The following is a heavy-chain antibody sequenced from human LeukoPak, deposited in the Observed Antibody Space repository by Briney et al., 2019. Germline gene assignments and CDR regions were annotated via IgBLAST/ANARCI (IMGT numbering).Heavy chain of an antibody. CDR2: MNPNSGNT. D-gene: IGHD5-18*01. Sequence: ASVKVSCKASGYTFTSYDINWVRRATGQGLEWMGWMNPNSGNTGYAQKFQGRVTITRNTSISTAYMELSSLRSEDTAVYYCAREDVVTGLKYYYYMDVWGKGTTVTVSS. V-gene: IGHV1-8*03. CDR3: AREDVVTGLKYYYYMDV. J-gene: IGHJ6*03. CDR1: GYTFTSYD.